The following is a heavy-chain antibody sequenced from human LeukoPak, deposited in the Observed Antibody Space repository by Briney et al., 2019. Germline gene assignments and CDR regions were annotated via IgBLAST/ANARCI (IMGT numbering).Heavy chain of an antibody. J-gene: IGHJ6*03. CDR1: GFTFSSYW. Sequence: GGSLRLSCAASGFTFSSYWMHWVRQAPGKGLVWVSRINSDGSSTSYADSVKGRSTISRDNAKNTLYLQMNSLRAEDTAVYYCAKGHGWEASYYYYYMDVWGKGTTVTISS. D-gene: IGHD1-26*01. CDR3: AKGHGWEASYYYYYMDV. V-gene: IGHV3-74*01. CDR2: INSDGSST.